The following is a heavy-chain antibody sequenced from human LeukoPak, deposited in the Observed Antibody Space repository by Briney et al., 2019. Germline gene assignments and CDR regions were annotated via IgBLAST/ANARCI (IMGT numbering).Heavy chain of an antibody. V-gene: IGHV4-59*01. CDR2: ISYNGGT. CDR1: GGSINSYY. J-gene: IGHJ5*02. D-gene: IGHD3-16*02. Sequence: SETLSLTCTVSGGSINSYYWSWIRQPPGKGLEYIGYISYNGGTNYNPSLTSRVTISVDTSKNQFSLKLSSVTAADTAVYYCARREGPNYDYVWGSYRNNWFDPWGQGTLVTVSS. CDR3: ARREGPNYDYVWGSYRNNWFDP.